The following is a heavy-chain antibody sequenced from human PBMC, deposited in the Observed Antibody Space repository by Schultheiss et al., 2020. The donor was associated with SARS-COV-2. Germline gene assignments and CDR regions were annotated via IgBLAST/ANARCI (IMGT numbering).Heavy chain of an antibody. Sequence: GESLKISCAASGFTFSSYAMSWVRQAPGKGLEWVSAISGSGGSTYYADSVKGRFTISRDNSKNTLYLQMNSLRAEDTAVYYCAKARTNFYTVTMDAFDIWGQGTMVTVSS. V-gene: IGHV3-23*01. CDR3: AKARTNFYTVTMDAFDI. D-gene: IGHD4-11*01. CDR1: GFTFSSYA. J-gene: IGHJ3*02. CDR2: ISGSGGST.